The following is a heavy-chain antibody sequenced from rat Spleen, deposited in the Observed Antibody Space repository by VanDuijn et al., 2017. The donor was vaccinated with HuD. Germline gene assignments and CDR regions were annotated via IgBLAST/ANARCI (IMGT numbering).Heavy chain of an antibody. J-gene: IGHJ2*01. D-gene: IGHD1-1*01. V-gene: IGHV5-31*01. CDR2: ITNNGGNV. CDR3: TRENYYSGDY. Sequence: EVQLVESGGGLVQPGRSLKLSCVASGFTFSKYWMNWIRQAPGKGLEWVASITNNGGNVYYPDSVKGRFTVSRDNAQNTLYLQMNSLRSEDTATYYCTRENYYSGDYWGQGVLVTVSS. CDR1: GFTFSKYW.